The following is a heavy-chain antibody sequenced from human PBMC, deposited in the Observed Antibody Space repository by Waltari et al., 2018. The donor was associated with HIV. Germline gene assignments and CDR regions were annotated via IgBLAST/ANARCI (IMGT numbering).Heavy chain of an antibody. D-gene: IGHD2-2*01. CDR2: MNPNSGNT. CDR1: GYTFTNYD. V-gene: IGHV1-8*01. Sequence: QVQLVQSGIEVKKPGASVKVSCKASGYTFTNYDINWVRQAPGQGLEWMGWMNPNSGNTGYTQNFQGRVTMTRNTSISTAYMELNSLTSEDTAVYYCARGRYCSSTSCPYWFDPWGQGTLVTVSS. CDR3: ARGRYCSSTSCPYWFDP. J-gene: IGHJ5*02.